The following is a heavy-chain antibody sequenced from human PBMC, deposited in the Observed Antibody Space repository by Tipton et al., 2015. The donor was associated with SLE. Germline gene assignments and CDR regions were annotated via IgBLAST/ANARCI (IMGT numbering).Heavy chain of an antibody. CDR1: GDTFSTYW. J-gene: IGHJ4*02. Sequence: SGDTFSTYWMSWVRQAPGKGLEWVANINQDGSEKYYVDSVKGRFTTSRDNAKNSLYLQMNSLRPEDTALYYCTKDVKAGGADYWGQGTLVTVSS. D-gene: IGHD2-15*01. CDR2: INQDGSEK. CDR3: TKDVKAGGADY. V-gene: IGHV3-7*03.